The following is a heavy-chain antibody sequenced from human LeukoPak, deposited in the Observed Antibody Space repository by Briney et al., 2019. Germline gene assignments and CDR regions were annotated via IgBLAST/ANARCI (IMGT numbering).Heavy chain of an antibody. CDR3: ATWRTAKTGFDY. Sequence: ASVKVSCKASGYTFTGYYMHWVRQAPGQGLEWMGWINPNSGGTNYAQKFQGRVTMTRDTSISTAYMELSRLGSDDTAVYYCATWRTAKTGFDYWGQGTLVTVSS. J-gene: IGHJ4*02. CDR1: GYTFTGYY. CDR2: INPNSGGT. D-gene: IGHD1-1*01. V-gene: IGHV1-2*02.